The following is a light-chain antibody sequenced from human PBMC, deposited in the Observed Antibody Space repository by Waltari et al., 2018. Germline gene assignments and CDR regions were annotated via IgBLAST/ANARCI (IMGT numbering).Light chain of an antibody. CDR3: QQYKNWPPMYT. V-gene: IGKV3-15*01. J-gene: IGKJ2*01. Sequence: IVMTQSPATLSVYPGERVTLSCRASQSISTDLAWYQQTPGQAPRLLIYGASTRATGIPGRFSGSGSGTEFTLTISSLQSEDFAVYYCQQYKNWPPMYTFGQGTKLQIK. CDR2: GAS. CDR1: QSISTD.